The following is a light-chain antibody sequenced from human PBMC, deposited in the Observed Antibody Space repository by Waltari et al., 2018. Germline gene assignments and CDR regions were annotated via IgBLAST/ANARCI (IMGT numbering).Light chain of an antibody. Sequence: DIVLTQSPDTLSLSPGESATLSCRASQTVNGDFFAWYQHKVGQTPRLLIAGASHRPSGIPDRFSGSGSGTEFTLTINGLEPEDFAIYYCQQYTASPFTFGQGTRLDLK. CDR3: QQYTASPFT. CDR1: QTVNGDF. V-gene: IGKV3-20*01. J-gene: IGKJ2*01. CDR2: GAS.